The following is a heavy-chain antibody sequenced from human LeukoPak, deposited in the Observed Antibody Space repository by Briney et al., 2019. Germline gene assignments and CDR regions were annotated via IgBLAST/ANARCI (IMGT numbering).Heavy chain of an antibody. CDR2: IKQDGSEK. D-gene: IGHD6-19*01. CDR3: ATTCPGIAVAGTGY. Sequence: GGSLRLSCAASGYTFSSYWMSWVRQAPGKGLEWVANIKQDGSEKYNVDSVKGRFTISRDNAKNSLYLQMNSLRAEDTAVYYCATTCPGIAVAGTGYWGQGTLVTVSS. V-gene: IGHV3-7*01. CDR1: GYTFSSYW. J-gene: IGHJ4*02.